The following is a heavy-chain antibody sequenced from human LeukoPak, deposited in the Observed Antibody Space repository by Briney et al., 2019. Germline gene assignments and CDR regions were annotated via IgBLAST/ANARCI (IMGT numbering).Heavy chain of an antibody. V-gene: IGHV1-18*04. D-gene: IGHD3-16*01. CDR2: ISAYNGNT. CDR3: ATAGDYVWGSHLMDV. Sequence: VASVKVSCKASGYTFTGYGISWVRQAPGQGLEWMGWISAYNGNTNYAQKLQGRVTMTTDTSTSTAYMELRSLRSDDTAVYYCATAGDYVWGSHLMDVWGKGTTVTVSS. J-gene: IGHJ6*04. CDR1: GYTFTGYG.